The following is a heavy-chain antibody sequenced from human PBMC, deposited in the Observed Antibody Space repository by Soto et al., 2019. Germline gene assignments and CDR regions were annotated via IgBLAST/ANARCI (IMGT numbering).Heavy chain of an antibody. D-gene: IGHD3-10*01. J-gene: IGHJ4*02. Sequence: PWGSLRLSCAASGFTFSSYAMSWVRQAPGKGLEWVSAISGSGGSTYYADSVKGRFTISRDNSKNTLYLQMNSLRAEDTAVYYCAKDWAMVRGVPYYFDYWGQGTLVTVSS. CDR2: ISGSGGST. CDR1: GFTFSSYA. CDR3: AKDWAMVRGVPYYFDY. V-gene: IGHV3-23*01.